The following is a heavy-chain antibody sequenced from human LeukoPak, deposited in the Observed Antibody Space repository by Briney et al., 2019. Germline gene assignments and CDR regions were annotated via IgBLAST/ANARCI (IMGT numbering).Heavy chain of an antibody. CDR1: GYTFTGYY. CDR3: ARASGNYYVMDV. J-gene: IGHJ6*02. Sequence: ASVKLSCKASGYTFTGYYLHWLRQAPGQRLEGMGWVNRNNGATSYAQKFQCRVTMTRSTSISTAYMELSRLGSDGTAVYYRARASGNYYVMDVWGQGTTVSVSS. V-gene: IGHV1-2*02. CDR2: VNRNNGAT.